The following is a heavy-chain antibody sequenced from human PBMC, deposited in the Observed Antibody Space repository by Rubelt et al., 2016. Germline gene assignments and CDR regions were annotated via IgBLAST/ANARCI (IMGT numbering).Heavy chain of an antibody. D-gene: IGHD6-19*01. CDR3: ARADSIAVAGTFDY. Sequence: VQLVESGGGVVQPGRSLRLSCAASGFTFSSYAMHWVRQAPGKGLEWVAVISYDGSNKYYADSVKGRFTISRDNSKNTLYLQTNSLRAEDTAVYYCARADSIAVAGTFDYWGQGTLVTVSS. J-gene: IGHJ4*02. V-gene: IGHV3-30*04. CDR2: ISYDGSNK. CDR1: GFTFSSYA.